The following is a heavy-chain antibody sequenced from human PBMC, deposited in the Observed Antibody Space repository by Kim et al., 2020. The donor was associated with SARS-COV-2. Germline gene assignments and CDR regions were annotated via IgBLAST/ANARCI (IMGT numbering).Heavy chain of an antibody. Sequence: GGSLRLSCSASGFTFSSYAMHWVRQAPGKGLEYVSAISSNGGSTYYADSVKGRFTISRDNSKNTLYLQMSSLRAEDTAVYYCVPTGYCSSTSCYAEYYWGQCTLVTVSS. CDR2: ISSNGGST. V-gene: IGHV3-64D*09. J-gene: IGHJ4*02. CDR1: GFTFSSYA. D-gene: IGHD2-2*01. CDR3: VPTGYCSSTSCYAEYY.